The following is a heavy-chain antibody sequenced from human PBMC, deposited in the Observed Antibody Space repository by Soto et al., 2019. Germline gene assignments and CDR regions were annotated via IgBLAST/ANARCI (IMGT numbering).Heavy chain of an antibody. D-gene: IGHD3-10*01. CDR2: TFETGSP. V-gene: IGHV4-4*02. CDR3: LRRNHYVSGNYYYGAFAF. Sequence: PAETLSLICVVSGVSIINNKLWSWVRQSPGKGLEWIGETFETGSPHYNPSLKGRVTISLDTSNNQFSLTLKSMTAADTAIYYCLRRNHYVSGNYYYGAFAFWGQGIMVTVSS. CDR1: GVSIINNKL. J-gene: IGHJ4*01.